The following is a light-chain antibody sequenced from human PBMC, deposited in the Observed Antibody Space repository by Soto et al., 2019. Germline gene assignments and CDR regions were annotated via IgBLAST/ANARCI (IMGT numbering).Light chain of an antibody. J-gene: IGKJ4*01. CDR1: QSVGSN. Sequence: EIVMPPSPATLSVSPVESVTLSCRASQSVGSNLAWYQQKPGQAPRVLIYDASTRATVIPPRFSGSGSGTEFTLTISSLQYEVFAIYYCQQYDDWPLTGGGGTKVEI. CDR3: QQYDDWPLT. V-gene: IGKV3D-15*01. CDR2: DAS.